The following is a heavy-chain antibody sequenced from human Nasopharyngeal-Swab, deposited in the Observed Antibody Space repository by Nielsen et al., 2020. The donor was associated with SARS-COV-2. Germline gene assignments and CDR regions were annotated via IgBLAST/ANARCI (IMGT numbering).Heavy chain of an antibody. CDR2: IYYSGST. Sequence: PGKGLEWIGYIYYSGSTYYNPSLKSRVTISVDTSKNQFSLKLSSVTAADTAVYYCARANRSGIFGVVLNFDYWGQGTRVTVSS. CDR3: ARANRSGIFGVVLNFDY. D-gene: IGHD3-3*01. V-gene: IGHV4-31*02. J-gene: IGHJ4*02.